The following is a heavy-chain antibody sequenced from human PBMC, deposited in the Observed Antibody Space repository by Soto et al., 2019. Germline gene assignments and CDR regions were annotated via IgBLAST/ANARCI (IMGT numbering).Heavy chain of an antibody. CDR2: IIPILGIA. J-gene: IGHJ5*02. CDR1: GGTFSSYT. CDR3: ARDPKVFTQTGWCAP. D-gene: IGHD3-16*01. V-gene: IGHV1-69*08. Sequence: QVQLVQSVAEVKKPGSSVKVSCKASGGTFSSYTISWVRQAPGQGLEWMGRIIPILGIANYAQKFQGRVTITADKSTSTAYMELSSMRSEDTAVYYCARDPKVFTQTGWCAPGGKGTLVTVSS.